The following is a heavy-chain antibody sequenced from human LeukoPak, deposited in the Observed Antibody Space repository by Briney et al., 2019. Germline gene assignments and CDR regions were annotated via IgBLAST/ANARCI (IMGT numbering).Heavy chain of an antibody. D-gene: IGHD4-23*01. J-gene: IGHJ6*02. CDR3: AKESNGGSYYYGMDV. CDR1: GFTFSSYG. V-gene: IGHV3-30*18. Sequence: GGSLRLSCAASGFTFSSYGMHWVRQAPGKGLEWVAVISYDGSNKYYADSVKGRFTISRDNSKNTLYLQMSSLRAEDTAVYYCAKESNGGSYYYGMDVWGQGTTVTVPS. CDR2: ISYDGSNK.